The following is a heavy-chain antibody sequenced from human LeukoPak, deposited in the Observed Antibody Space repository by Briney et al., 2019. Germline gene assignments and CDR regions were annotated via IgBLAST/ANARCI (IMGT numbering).Heavy chain of an antibody. CDR3: ARGWMYYYDSGSQLYYFDY. CDR1: GFTFSSYS. CDR2: ISSSSAYI. V-gene: IGHV3-21*01. D-gene: IGHD3-10*01. J-gene: IGHJ4*02. Sequence: GGSLRRYCAASGFTFSSYSMNWLRQAPGKGLEWVSSISSSSAYIYYADSLKGRFTISRDNAKNSLYLQMNSLRAEDTAVYYCARGWMYYYDSGSQLYYFDYWGQGTLVTASS.